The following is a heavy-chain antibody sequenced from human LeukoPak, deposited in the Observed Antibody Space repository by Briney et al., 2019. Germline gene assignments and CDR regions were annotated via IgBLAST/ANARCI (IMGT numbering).Heavy chain of an antibody. CDR3: ARGRPAAGTYYYYYYYYMDV. CDR2: IYYSGST. Sequence: SETLSLTCTVSGGSISSYYWSWIRQPPGKGLEWIGYIYYSGSTNYNPSLKSRVTISVDTSKNQFSLKLSSVTAADTAAYYCARGRPAAGTYYYYYYYYMDVWGKGTTVTISS. J-gene: IGHJ6*03. D-gene: IGHD6-13*01. CDR1: GGSISSYY. V-gene: IGHV4-59*01.